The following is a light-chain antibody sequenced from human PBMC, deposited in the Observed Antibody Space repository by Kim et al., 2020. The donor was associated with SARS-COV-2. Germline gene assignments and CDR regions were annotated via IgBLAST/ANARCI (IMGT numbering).Light chain of an antibody. J-gene: IGKJ1*01. V-gene: IGKV1-39*01. CDR1: QSLKKY. CDR2: AAS. CDR3: QQSFVAEWT. Sequence: DIQMTQSPSSLSASIGDRVIITCRASQSLKKYLNWYQQKPGKAPKLLIYAASTLQSGVPTRFSGSGSETDFNLTINSLEPQEFATYYCQQSFVAEWTFGQGTKVDIK.